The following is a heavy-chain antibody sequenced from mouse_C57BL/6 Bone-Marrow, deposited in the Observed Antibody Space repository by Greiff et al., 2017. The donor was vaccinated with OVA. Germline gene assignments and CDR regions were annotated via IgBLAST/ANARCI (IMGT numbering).Heavy chain of an antibody. J-gene: IGHJ1*03. CDR3: ARYDYHWYFDV. D-gene: IGHD2-4*01. CDR1: GYTFTSYW. Sequence: QVQLQQPGAELVRPGTSVKLSCKASGYTFTSYWMHWVKQRPGQGLEWIGVIAPSASYTNYNQKFKGKATLTVDTSSCTAYMQLSSLTSEDSAVSYCARYDYHWYFDVWGTGTTVTVSS. CDR2: IAPSASYT. V-gene: IGHV1-59*01.